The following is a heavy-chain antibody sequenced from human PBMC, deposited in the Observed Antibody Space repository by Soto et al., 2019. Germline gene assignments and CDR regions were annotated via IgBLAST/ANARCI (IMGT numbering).Heavy chain of an antibody. CDR2: ISWNSGSI. CDR3: AKGYDFWSGTIGY. J-gene: IGHJ4*02. D-gene: IGHD3-3*01. V-gene: IGHV3-9*01. Sequence: EVQLVESGGGLVQPGRSLRLSCAASGFTFDDYAMHWVRQAPGKGLEWVSGISWNSGSIGYADSVKGRFTISRDNAKNSLYLQMNSLRAEDTALYYCAKGYDFWSGTIGYWGQGTLVTVSS. CDR1: GFTFDDYA.